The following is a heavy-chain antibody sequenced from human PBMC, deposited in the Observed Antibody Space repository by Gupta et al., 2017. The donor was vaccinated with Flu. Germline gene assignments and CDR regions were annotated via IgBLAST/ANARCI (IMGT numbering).Heavy chain of an antibody. CDR1: GFSLSTSGVG. CDR3: AHRMITRRGEGGDGMDV. V-gene: IGHV2-5*02. D-gene: IGHD3-16*01. Sequence: QITLKESGPTLVKPTQTLTLTCTFSGFSLSTSGVGVGWIRQPPGKALEWLALIYWDDDKRYSPSLKSRLTITKETSKNQVGLTMTNMEPVETATYYCAHRMITRRGEGGDGMDVWGQGTTVTVYS. J-gene: IGHJ6*02. CDR2: IYWDDDK.